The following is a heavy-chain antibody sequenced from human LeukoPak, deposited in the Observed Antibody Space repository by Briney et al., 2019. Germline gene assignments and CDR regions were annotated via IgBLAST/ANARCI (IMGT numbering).Heavy chain of an antibody. CDR3: ARDWTLNY. V-gene: IGHV3-11*06. CDR2: FSSSGTYT. J-gene: IGHJ4*02. CDR1: GFSFSDYY. Sequence: GGSLRLSCAASGFSFSDYYMTWIRPAPGKGLEWVSYFSSSGTYTNYADSVKGRFTISRGNSQNTLYLQLNSLRAEDTAVYYCARDWTLNYWGQGTLVTVSS. D-gene: IGHD3/OR15-3a*01.